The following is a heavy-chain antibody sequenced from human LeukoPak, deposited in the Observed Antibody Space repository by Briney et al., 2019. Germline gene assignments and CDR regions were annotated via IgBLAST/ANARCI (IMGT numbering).Heavy chain of an antibody. D-gene: IGHD3-3*01. CDR1: GYTFTSYG. V-gene: IGHV1-18*01. Sequence: ASVKVSCKASGYTFTSYGISWVRQAPGQGLEWMGWISAYNGNTNYAQKLQGRVTMTTDTSTRTAYMELRSLRSDDTAVYYCARTYYDFWSGYYRVLDAFDIWGQGTMVTVSS. CDR2: ISAYNGNT. CDR3: ARTYYDFWSGYYRVLDAFDI. J-gene: IGHJ3*02.